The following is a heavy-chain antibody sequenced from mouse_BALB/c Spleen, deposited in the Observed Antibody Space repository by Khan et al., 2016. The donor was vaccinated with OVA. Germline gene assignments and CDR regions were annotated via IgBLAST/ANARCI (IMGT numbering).Heavy chain of an antibody. CDR3: ATPYYAYS. Sequence: QVQLQQSGAELMKPGASVKISCKATGYSFRSYWMEWVKQRPGHGLEWIGEILPGTGGTNDNEKFKGKATFTADTSYNTAYMKLRSLTSEDSGVSYCATPYYAYSWCPGTPLSVSS. J-gene: IGHJ2*01. CDR2: ILPGTGGT. D-gene: IGHD2-10*01. V-gene: IGHV1-9*01. CDR1: GYSFRSYW.